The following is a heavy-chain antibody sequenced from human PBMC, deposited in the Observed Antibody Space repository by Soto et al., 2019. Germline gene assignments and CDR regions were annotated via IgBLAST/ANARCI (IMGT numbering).Heavy chain of an antibody. Sequence: PSETLSLTCTVSGGSIRSYYWSWIRQPPGKGLEWIGYIYYSGSTNYNPSLKSRVTISVDTSKNQFSLRLSSVTAADTAVYYCARGLVVAAKKGPFDYWGQGTLVTVSS. V-gene: IGHV4-59*01. CDR1: GGSIRSYY. CDR3: ARGLVVAAKKGPFDY. J-gene: IGHJ4*02. D-gene: IGHD2-15*01. CDR2: IYYSGST.